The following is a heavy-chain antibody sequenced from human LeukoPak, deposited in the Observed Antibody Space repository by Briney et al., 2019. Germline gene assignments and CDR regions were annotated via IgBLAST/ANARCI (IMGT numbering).Heavy chain of an antibody. D-gene: IGHD3-10*01. V-gene: IGHV4-4*02. CDR2: IYHSGHT. J-gene: IGHJ5*02. CDR1: GDSIITNHW. CDR3: ARIHGSGSYYNPQNWFDP. Sequence: SETLSLTCGVSGDSIITNHWWSWVRQPPGKGLEWIGEIYHSGHTNYNPSLRSRVTISVDTSKNQFYLKLRSVTAADTAVYHCARIHGSGSYYNPQNWFDPWGQGTLVTVSS.